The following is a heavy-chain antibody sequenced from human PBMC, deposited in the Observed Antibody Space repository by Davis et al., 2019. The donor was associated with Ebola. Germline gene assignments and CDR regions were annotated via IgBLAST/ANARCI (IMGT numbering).Heavy chain of an antibody. D-gene: IGHD4/OR15-4a*01. CDR1: GFTFSRYW. CDR2: ITADGSSS. Sequence: GESLKISCTASGFTFSRYWMHWVRQAPGKGLVWVSRITADGSSSSYADSVKGRFAISRDNSKNTLYLQMNSLRAEDTALYYCAKDKTMATQYWYFDLWGRGTLVTVSS. J-gene: IGHJ2*01. CDR3: AKDKTMATQYWYFDL. V-gene: IGHV3-74*01.